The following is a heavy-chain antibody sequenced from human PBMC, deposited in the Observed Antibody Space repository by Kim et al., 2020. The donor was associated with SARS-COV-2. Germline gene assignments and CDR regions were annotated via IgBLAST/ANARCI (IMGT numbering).Heavy chain of an antibody. J-gene: IGHJ4*02. CDR3: ARARATSITIFGVVIVHHFAY. V-gene: IGHV4-30-4*01. Sequence: SETLSLTCTVSGGSISSGDYYWSWIRQPPGKGLEWIGYIYYSGSTYYNPSLKSRVTISVDTSKNQFSLKLSSVTAADTAVYYCARARATSITIFGVVIVHHFAYWGQGTLVTVSS. CDR2: IYYSGST. CDR1: GGSISSGDYY. D-gene: IGHD3-3*01.